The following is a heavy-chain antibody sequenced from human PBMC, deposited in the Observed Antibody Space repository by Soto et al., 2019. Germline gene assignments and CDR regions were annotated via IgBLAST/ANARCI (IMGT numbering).Heavy chain of an antibody. CDR2: IWYDGSNK. D-gene: IGHD6-13*01. V-gene: IGHV3-33*01. CDR1: GFTFSSYG. Sequence: GGSLRLSCAASGFTFSSYGMHWVRQAPGKGLEWVAVIWYDGSNKYYADSVKGRFTISRDNSKNTLYLQMNSLRAEDTAVYYCARDKGSSWPYYGMDVWGQGTTVTVSS. J-gene: IGHJ6*02. CDR3: ARDKGSSWPYYGMDV.